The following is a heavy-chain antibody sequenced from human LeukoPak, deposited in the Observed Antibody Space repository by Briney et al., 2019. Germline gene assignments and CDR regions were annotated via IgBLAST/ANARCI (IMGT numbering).Heavy chain of an antibody. Sequence: GGSLRLSCAASGFIFSSYGMHWVRQAPGKGLEWVAVVWDDGNNKYYADSVKGRFTISRDNSKNTLYLQMNSLRAEDTAVYYSTRDPTPGTFDIWGQGTMVTVSS. CDR3: TRDPTPGTFDI. V-gene: IGHV3-33*01. J-gene: IGHJ3*02. CDR1: GFIFSSYG. CDR2: VWDDGNNK.